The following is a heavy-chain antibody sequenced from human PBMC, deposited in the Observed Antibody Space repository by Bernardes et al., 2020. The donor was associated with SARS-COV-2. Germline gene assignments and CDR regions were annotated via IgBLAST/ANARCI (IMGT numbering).Heavy chain of an antibody. Sequence: SETLSRTCTVSGGSISSGSSYWSWIRQPPGKGLEWIGYSYSSGSADYNPSLKSRVTIPVDTPKNQFSLKLSSVTAADTAVYYCARDSNYYFWGSSSLWGQGTLVTVSS. CDR3: ARDSNYYFWGSSSL. V-gene: IGHV4-61*01. CDR2: SYSSGSA. CDR1: GGSISSGSSY. J-gene: IGHJ4*02. D-gene: IGHD3-16*01.